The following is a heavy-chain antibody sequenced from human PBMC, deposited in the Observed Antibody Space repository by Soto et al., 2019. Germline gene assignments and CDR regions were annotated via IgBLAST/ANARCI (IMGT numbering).Heavy chain of an antibody. Sequence: QVQLVQSGAEVKKPGASVKVSCKASGYTFTSYAMHWVRQAPGQRLEWMGWINAGNGNTKYSQKFQGRVTITRDTSASTAYMELSSLRSEDTAVYYCARNVGNDYGYYVFAFDIWGQGTMVTVSS. D-gene: IGHD4-17*01. J-gene: IGHJ3*02. CDR3: ARNVGNDYGYYVFAFDI. CDR2: INAGNGNT. V-gene: IGHV1-3*01. CDR1: GYTFTSYA.